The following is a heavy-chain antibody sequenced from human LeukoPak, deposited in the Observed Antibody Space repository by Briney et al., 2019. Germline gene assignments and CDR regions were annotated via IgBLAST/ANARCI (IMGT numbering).Heavy chain of an antibody. CDR3: ARDGADCSSTSCYAFDI. CDR1: GGSISSYY. D-gene: IGHD2-2*01. J-gene: IGHJ3*02. CDR2: IYYSGST. Sequence: ASETLSLTCTVSGGSISSYYWSWIRQPPGKGLEWIGYIYYSGSTNYNPSLKSRVTISVDTSKNQFSLKLSSATAADTAVYYCARDGADCSSTSCYAFDIWGQGTMVTVSS. V-gene: IGHV4-59*01.